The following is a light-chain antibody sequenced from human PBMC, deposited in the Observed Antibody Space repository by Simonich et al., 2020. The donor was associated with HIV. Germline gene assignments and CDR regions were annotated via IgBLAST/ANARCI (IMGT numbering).Light chain of an antibody. CDR2: WAA. Sequence: DFVMTQSPDSLAVSLGERATINCKSSQSGLYSSNNKDYLAWCQQKPGQPPKLLIYWAASRESGVPDRFRGGRSWADFTLTISSLQSEDFAVYYCQQYNKGPPLTFGGGTKVEMK. J-gene: IGKJ4*01. CDR1: QSGLYSSNNKDY. V-gene: IGKV4-1*01. CDR3: QQYNKGPPLT.